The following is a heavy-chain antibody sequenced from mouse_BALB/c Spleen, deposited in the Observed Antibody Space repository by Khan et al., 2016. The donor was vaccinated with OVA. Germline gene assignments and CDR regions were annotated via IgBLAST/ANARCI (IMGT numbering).Heavy chain of an antibody. CDR2: IFPGGGYT. V-gene: IGHV1-63*02. CDR3: ARGGADRATWDCLKY. Sequence: QVQLKQSGAELVRPGTSVKMSCKAAGYTFTNYWIGWVKQRPGHGLEWIGDIFPGGGYTNYNEKFKGKATLTADTSSSTASLQLRSLTSAAPAICYCARGGADRATWDCLKYWGQGTTLTVSS. CDR1: GYTFTNYW. J-gene: IGHJ2*01. D-gene: IGHD3-1*01.